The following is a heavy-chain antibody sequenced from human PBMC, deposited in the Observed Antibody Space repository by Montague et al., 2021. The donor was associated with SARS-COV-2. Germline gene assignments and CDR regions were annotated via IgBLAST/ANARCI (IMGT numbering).Heavy chain of an antibody. J-gene: IGHJ6*02. CDR1: GDSVSSNSAG. D-gene: IGHD6-13*01. CDR3: ASGRMVPYSSSWTTLYYYYGMDV. CDR2: TYYRSKWYN. Sequence: CAISGDSVSSNSAGWNWIRQSPPRGLEWLGRTYYRSKWYNAYAXXXKXXXTIXPDTSKNQFSLQLNSVTPEDTAVYYCASGRMVPYSSSWTTLYYYYGMDVWGQGTTVTVSS. V-gene: IGHV6-1*01.